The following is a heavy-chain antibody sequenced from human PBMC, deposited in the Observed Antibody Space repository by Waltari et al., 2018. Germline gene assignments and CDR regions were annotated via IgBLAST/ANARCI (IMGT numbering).Heavy chain of an antibody. CDR1: GGSVSSSSYS. Sequence: QLQLQESGPGLVKPSETLSLTCTVSGGSVSSSSYSWGWIRQPPGKGLEWIGSIYYSGSTYYNPSLKSRVTISVDTSKNQFSLKLSSVTAADTAVYYCATSVYSGGYYDYWGQGTLVTVSS. D-gene: IGHD1-26*01. CDR3: ATSVYSGGYYDY. J-gene: IGHJ4*02. CDR2: IYYSGST. V-gene: IGHV4-39*01.